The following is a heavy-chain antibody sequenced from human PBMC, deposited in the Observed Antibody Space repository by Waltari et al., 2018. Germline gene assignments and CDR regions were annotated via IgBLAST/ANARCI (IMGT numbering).Heavy chain of an antibody. CDR3: ARLAAPGGYLGSHVDF. CDR1: GYNFASYW. D-gene: IGHD1-26*01. V-gene: IGHV5-51*01. Sequence: EVQLVQSGAEVKKPGESLKISCSGSGYNFASYWIAWVRQMPGKGLEWMGIVYPGDSDTKYSPSFRGRVTISADKSINTAYLQRSSLRASDSAMYYCARLAAPGGYLGSHVDFWGQGTLVTVSS. CDR2: VYPGDSDT. J-gene: IGHJ4*02.